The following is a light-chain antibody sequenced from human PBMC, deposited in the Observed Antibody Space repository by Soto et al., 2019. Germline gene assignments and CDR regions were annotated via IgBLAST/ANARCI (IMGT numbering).Light chain of an antibody. CDR2: SDE. Sequence: QSVLTQPPSASGTPGQTVIMSCSGSRFNIGRYSVNWYQQFPGTAPKLLIYSDEQRPSGVPDRFSGSKSGTSMSLAISGLQPEDEADYYCISYTSSATLVFGGGTKLTVL. CDR3: ISYTSSATLV. J-gene: IGLJ3*02. V-gene: IGLV1-44*01. CDR1: RFNIGRYS.